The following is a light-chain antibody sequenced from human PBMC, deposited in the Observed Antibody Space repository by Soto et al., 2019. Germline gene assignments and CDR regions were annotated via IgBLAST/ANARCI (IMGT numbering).Light chain of an antibody. J-gene: IGKJ1*01. Sequence: DIQMTQSPSSLSASVGDRVTITCRAGQYIGRYLNWYQQKPGKAPKLLIYAASSLHSGVPSRFSGSGSGTDFTLTISSLQPDDFATYYCQQYNGHSTWTFGQGTKVDIK. CDR1: QYIGRY. CDR2: AAS. CDR3: QQYNGHSTWT. V-gene: IGKV1-39*01.